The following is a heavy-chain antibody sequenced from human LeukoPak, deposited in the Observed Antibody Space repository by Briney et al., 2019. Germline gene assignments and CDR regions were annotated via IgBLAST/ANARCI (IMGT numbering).Heavy chain of an antibody. J-gene: IGHJ4*02. Sequence: GGSLRLSCAASGFTFSSYNMNWVRQAPGKGLEWVSYISSSSNSIYYADSVKGRFTISRDNAKNSLYLQMHSLRAEDTAVYYCARGVSWDYVWGSYRYGLDYWGQGTLVTVSS. D-gene: IGHD3-16*02. CDR2: ISSSSNSI. CDR3: ARGVSWDYVWGSYRYGLDY. CDR1: GFTFSSYN. V-gene: IGHV3-48*01.